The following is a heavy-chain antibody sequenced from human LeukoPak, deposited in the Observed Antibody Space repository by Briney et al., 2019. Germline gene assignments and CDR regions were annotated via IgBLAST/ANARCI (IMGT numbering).Heavy chain of an antibody. V-gene: IGHV3-21*01. Sequence: GGSLRLSCAASGFTFSSYSMNWVRQAPGKGLEWVSSISSSSSYIYYADSVKGRLTISRDNAKNSLYLQMNSLRAEDTAVYYCARSGWEGFDYWGQGTLVTVSS. CDR3: ARSGWEGFDY. CDR2: ISSSSSYI. J-gene: IGHJ4*02. D-gene: IGHD6-19*01. CDR1: GFTFSSYS.